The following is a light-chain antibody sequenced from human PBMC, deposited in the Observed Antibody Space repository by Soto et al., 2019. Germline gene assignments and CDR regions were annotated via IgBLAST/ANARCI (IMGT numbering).Light chain of an antibody. CDR1: QGISSA. CDR2: DAS. CDR3: QQFNSYPLVT. J-gene: IGKJ4*01. Sequence: IQLTQSPSSLSASVGDRVTITCRASQGISSALAWYQHKPGEGPKLLIYDASSLESGVPSRFSGSGSGTDFTLTISSLQPEDFATYYCQQFNSYPLVTFGGGTKVEIK. V-gene: IGKV1-13*02.